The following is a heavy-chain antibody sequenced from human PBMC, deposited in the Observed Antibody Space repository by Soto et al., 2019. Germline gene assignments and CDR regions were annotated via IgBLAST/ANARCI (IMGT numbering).Heavy chain of an antibody. CDR1: GFTFSSYG. V-gene: IGHV3-30*18. D-gene: IGHD3-22*01. Sequence: QVQLVESGGGVVQPGRSLRLSCAASGFTFSSYGMHWVRQAPGKGLEWVAVISYDGSNKYYADSVKGRFTISRDNSKNTLYRQMNSLRAEDTAVYYCAKALFPTYYYDEPLAFDIWGQGTMVTVSS. CDR2: ISYDGSNK. CDR3: AKALFPTYYYDEPLAFDI. J-gene: IGHJ3*02.